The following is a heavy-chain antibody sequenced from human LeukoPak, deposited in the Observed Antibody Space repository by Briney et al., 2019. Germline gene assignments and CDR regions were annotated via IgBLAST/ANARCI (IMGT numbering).Heavy chain of an antibody. V-gene: IGHV3-30-3*01. CDR1: GFTFSSYA. CDR2: TSFDGGNK. Sequence: GGSLRLSCAASGFTFSSYAMHWVRQAPGKGLEWVAVTSFDGGNKYYADSVKGRFTISRDNSKNTLYLQMNSLRTEDTAMYYCAKGRVTGPKYYYGMDVWGQGTTVTVSS. CDR3: AKGRVTGPKYYYGMDV. J-gene: IGHJ6*02.